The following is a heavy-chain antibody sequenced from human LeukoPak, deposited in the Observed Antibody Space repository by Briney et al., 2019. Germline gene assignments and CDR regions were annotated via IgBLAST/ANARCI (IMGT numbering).Heavy chain of an antibody. Sequence: VASVKVSCKASGYTFTSYGISWVRQAPGQGLEWMGWISAYNGNTNYAQKLQGRVTMTTDTSTSTAYMELRSLRSDDTAVYYCARDRRFTPATVDDSSGVDAFDIWGQGTMVTVSS. V-gene: IGHV1-18*01. CDR3: ARDRRFTPATVDDSSGVDAFDI. J-gene: IGHJ3*02. CDR2: ISAYNGNT. CDR1: GYTFTSYG. D-gene: IGHD3-22*01.